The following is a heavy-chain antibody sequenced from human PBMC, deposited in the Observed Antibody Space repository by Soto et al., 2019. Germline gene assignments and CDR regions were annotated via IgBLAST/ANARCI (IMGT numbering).Heavy chain of an antibody. V-gene: IGHV3-30*18. CDR2: ISYDGSNK. CDR3: AKDRIPLSVVVAAPDY. Sequence: PGGSLRLSCAASGFTFSSYGMHWVRQAPGKGLEWVAVISYDGSNKYYADSVKGRFTISRDNSKNTLYLQMNSLRAEDTAVYYCAKDRIPLSVVVAAPDYWGQGTLVTVSS. CDR1: GFTFSSYG. D-gene: IGHD2-15*01. J-gene: IGHJ4*02.